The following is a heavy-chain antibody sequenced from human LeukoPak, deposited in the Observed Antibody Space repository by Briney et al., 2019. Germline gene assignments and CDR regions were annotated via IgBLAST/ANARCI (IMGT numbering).Heavy chain of an antibody. D-gene: IGHD3-10*01. CDR1: GGSISSGNYY. CDR2: IYYSGST. Sequence: SETLSLTCTVSGGSISSGNYYWSWIRQPPGKGLEWIGYIYYSGSTNYNPSLKSRVTISVDTSKNQFSLKLSSVTAADTAVYYCAREGRSPYYYGSGSSSGMDVWGQGTMVTVSS. CDR3: AREGRSPYYYGSGSSSGMDV. J-gene: IGHJ6*02. V-gene: IGHV4-61*01.